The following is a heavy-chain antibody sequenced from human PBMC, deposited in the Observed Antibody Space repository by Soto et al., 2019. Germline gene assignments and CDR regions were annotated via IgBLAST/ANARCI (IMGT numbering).Heavy chain of an antibody. CDR2: IIPIFGTA. J-gene: IGHJ4*02. V-gene: IGHV1-69*13. D-gene: IGHD1-7*01. CDR1: GGTFSSYA. Sequence: ASVKVSCKASGGTFSSYAISWVRQAPGQGLEWMGGIIPIFGTANYAQKFQGRVTINADESTSTAYMELSSLRSEDTAVYYYASFSRNWNYVSPAYFDYWGQGTLVTVSS. CDR3: ASFSRNWNYVSPAYFDY.